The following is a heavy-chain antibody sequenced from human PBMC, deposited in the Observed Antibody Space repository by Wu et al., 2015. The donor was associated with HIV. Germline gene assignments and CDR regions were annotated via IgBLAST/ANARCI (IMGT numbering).Heavy chain of an antibody. V-gene: IGHV1-69*05. CDR3: ATPRSPGFSSAWPTYFDF. Sequence: QVHLVQSGAEVKKPGSFVKVYCKPSEGTFTNYAFNWVRQAPGQGLEWMGRIIPIFGTTEYAHIFQGRVTITTDESTSTAYMRLSSLTSADTAVYYCATPRSPGFSSAWPTYFDFWGQGTLVTVSS. D-gene: IGHD6-19*01. CDR2: IIPIFGTT. CDR1: EGTFTNYA. J-gene: IGHJ4*02.